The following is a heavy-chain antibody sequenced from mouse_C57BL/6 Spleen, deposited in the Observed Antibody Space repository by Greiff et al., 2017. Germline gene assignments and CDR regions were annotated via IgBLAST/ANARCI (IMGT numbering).Heavy chain of an antibody. CDR2: IYPRDGST. Sequence: VQRVESDAELVKPGASVKISCKVSGYTFTDHTIHWMKQRPEQGLEWIGYIYPRDGSTKYNEKFKGKATLTADKSSSTAYMQLNSLTSEDSAVXFCARTYYERRGGFDYWGQGTTLTVSS. V-gene: IGHV1-78*01. D-gene: IGHD2-10*01. CDR3: ARTYYERRGGFDY. J-gene: IGHJ2*01. CDR1: GYTFTDHT.